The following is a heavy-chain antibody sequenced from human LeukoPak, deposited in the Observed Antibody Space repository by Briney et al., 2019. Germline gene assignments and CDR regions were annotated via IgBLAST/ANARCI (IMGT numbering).Heavy chain of an antibody. J-gene: IGHJ3*02. CDR2: IYAKTGAT. CDR3: ARDAFGGDSFET. D-gene: IGHD3-10*01. CDR1: GCTFTDNY. Sequence: GASVKVSCKASGCTFTDNYIHWVRQAPGQGLEWLGWIYAKTGATKNAQKFQGRVTMARDTSINTAYMDLYSLNSDDTAVYYCARDAFGGDSFETWGQGTMVTVSP. V-gene: IGHV1-2*02.